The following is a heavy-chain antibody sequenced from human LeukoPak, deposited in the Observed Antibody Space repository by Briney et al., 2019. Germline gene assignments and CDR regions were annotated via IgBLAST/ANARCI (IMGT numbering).Heavy chain of an antibody. CDR3: ARDLTGWRFDY. J-gene: IGHJ4*02. D-gene: IGHD2-15*01. CDR1: RFTFSNYW. V-gene: IGHV3-7*01. CDR2: INQDGSKK. Sequence: QTGGSLRLSCVASRFTFSNYWMSWVRQAPGKGLEWVANINQDGSKKPYADSMKGRFTISRDNAKESLYLQLNSLRADDTAVYYCARDLTGWRFDYWGQGTLVTVSS.